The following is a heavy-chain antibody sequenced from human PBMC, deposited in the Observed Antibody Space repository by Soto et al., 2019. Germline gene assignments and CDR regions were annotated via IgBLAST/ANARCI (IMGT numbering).Heavy chain of an antibody. V-gene: IGHV3-21*01. J-gene: IGHJ5*02. CDR3: ARDRCSSTSCYNWFDP. Sequence: EVQLVESGGGLVKPGGSLRLSCAASGFTFSSYSMTWVRQAPGKGRAWVSSISSSSSYIYYADSVKGRFTISRDNAKNSLYLQMNSLRAEDTAVYYCARDRCSSTSCYNWFDPWGQGTLVTVSS. D-gene: IGHD2-2*01. CDR2: ISSSSSYI. CDR1: GFTFSSYS.